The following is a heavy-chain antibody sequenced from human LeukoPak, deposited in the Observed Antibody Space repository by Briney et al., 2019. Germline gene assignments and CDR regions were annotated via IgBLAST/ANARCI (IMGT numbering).Heavy chain of an antibody. J-gene: IGHJ4*02. Sequence: ASVKLSCKVSGYTFTGYYMHWVRQAPGQGLEWMGWINPNSGGTNHAQKFQGRVTMTRDTSISTTSMELSRLRSDDTAVYYCAREKPSITMVRGDIFDYWGQGTLVTVSS. V-gene: IGHV1-2*02. D-gene: IGHD3-10*01. CDR3: AREKPSITMVRGDIFDY. CDR2: INPNSGGT. CDR1: GYTFTGYY.